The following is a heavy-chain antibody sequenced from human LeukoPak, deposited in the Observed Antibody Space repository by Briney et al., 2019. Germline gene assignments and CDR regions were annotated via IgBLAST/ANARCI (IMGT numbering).Heavy chain of an antibody. V-gene: IGHV4-4*07. CDR2: VSDTGRA. CDR3: ARGKEMTRTSGYYSFDF. Sequence: SETLSLTCTVSIGSLNSYFWTWVRQPAGKGLEWIGRVSDTGRAYYNPSLESRVTISLDTSRNQFSLKVTSVTAADTAVYYCARGKEMTRTSGYYSFDFWGQGTLVSVSS. D-gene: IGHD3-9*01. CDR1: IGSLNSYF. J-gene: IGHJ4*02.